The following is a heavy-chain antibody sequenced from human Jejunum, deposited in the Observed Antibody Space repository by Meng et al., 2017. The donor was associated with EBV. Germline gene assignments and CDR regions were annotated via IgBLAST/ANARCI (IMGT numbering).Heavy chain of an antibody. CDR1: GFTFTNSH. D-gene: IGHD3-16*01. CDR3: TDVGGDMI. V-gene: IGHV3-15*01. CDR2: IKRTTDGGTT. J-gene: IGHJ4*02. Sequence: EVQLVGSGGGLVQPGESLRLSFAASGFTFTNSHMTWVRQAPGKGLEWVGRIKRTTDGGTTDYAAPVKGRFTISRDDSKNTLYLQMNSLKTEDTAVYYCTDVGGDMIWGQGILVTSPQ.